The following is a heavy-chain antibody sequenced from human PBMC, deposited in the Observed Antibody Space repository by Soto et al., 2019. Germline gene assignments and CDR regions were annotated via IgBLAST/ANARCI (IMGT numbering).Heavy chain of an antibody. CDR1: GGSISSGGYY. CDR2: IYYSGST. Sequence: QVQLQESGPGLVKPSQTLSLTCTVSGGSISSGGYYWSWIRQHPGKGLEWIGYIYYSGSTDYNPSLQSRVTISLDTSKNQFSLKLSSVTAADTAVYYCARVFGFGGMDVWCQGTTVTVSS. CDR3: ARVFGFGGMDV. D-gene: IGHD3-10*01. V-gene: IGHV4-31*03. J-gene: IGHJ6*02.